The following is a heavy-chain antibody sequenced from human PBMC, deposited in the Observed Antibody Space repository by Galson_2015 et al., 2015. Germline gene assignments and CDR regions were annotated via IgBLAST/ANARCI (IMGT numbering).Heavy chain of an antibody. V-gene: IGHV3-73*01. CDR3: TRGITLPSY. CDR1: GFTFSGSA. CDR2: IRSKANSYAT. Sequence: SLRLSCAASGFTFSGSAMHWVRQASGKGLEWVGRIRSKANSYATAYAASVKGRFTISRDDSKNTAYLQMNSLKTEDTAVYYCTRGITLPSYWGQGTLVTVSS. J-gene: IGHJ4*02. D-gene: IGHD3-16*01.